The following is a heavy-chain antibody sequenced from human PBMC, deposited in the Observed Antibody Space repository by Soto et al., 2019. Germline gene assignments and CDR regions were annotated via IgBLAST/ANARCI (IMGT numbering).Heavy chain of an antibody. J-gene: IGHJ5*02. CDR1: GFTFSSNS. CDR2: ISSNSAYI. D-gene: IGHD6-13*01. CDR3: TRDASRDSSARGWFDP. Sequence: WGSLRLSCEASGFTFSSNSMNWVRQAPGKGLEWVSTISSNSAYIYYTDALRGRFTISRDNAKNSLHLQMNSLRAEDAAVYYCTRDASRDSSARGWFDPWGPGTLVTVSS. V-gene: IGHV3-21*01.